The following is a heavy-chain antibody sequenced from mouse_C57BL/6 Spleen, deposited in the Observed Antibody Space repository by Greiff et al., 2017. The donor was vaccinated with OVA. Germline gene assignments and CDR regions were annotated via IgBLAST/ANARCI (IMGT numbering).Heavy chain of an antibody. CDR2: INPYNGGT. Sequence: EVQLQQSGPVLVKPGASVKMSCKASGYTFTDYYMNWVKQSHGKSLEWIGVINPYNGGTSYNQKFKGKATLTVDKSSSTAYMELNSLTSEDSAVYYCARGGGDDYFDYWGQGTTLTVSS. V-gene: IGHV1-19*01. CDR3: ARGGGDDYFDY. D-gene: IGHD3-3*01. J-gene: IGHJ2*01. CDR1: GYTFTDYY.